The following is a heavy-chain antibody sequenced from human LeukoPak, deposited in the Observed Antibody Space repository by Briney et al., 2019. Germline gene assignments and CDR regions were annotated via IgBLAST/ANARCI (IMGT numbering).Heavy chain of an antibody. Sequence: SVKVSCKASGGTFSSYAISWVRQAPGQGVEWMGGIIPIFGTANYAQKCQGRFTITTDEPTSTAYMELSSLRSEDTAVYYCARDPSTGTTTYFDYWGQGTLVTVSS. CDR3: ARDPSTGTTTYFDY. CDR1: GGTFSSYA. J-gene: IGHJ4*02. V-gene: IGHV1-69*05. D-gene: IGHD1-1*01. CDR2: IIPIFGTA.